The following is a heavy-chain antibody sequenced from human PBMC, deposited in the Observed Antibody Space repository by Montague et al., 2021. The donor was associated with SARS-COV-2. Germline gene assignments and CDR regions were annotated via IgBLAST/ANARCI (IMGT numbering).Heavy chain of an antibody. D-gene: IGHD2-21*02. J-gene: IGHJ3*02. CDR3: ARHGPFVVVTAIHDTFDI. V-gene: IGHV4-59*08. CDR1: GGSISTYY. Sequence: SDTLSLTCTVSGGSISTYYWSWIRQPPGKGLEWIGYIYYSGSTNYNPSLKSRVTISVDTSKNQFSLKLSSVTAADTAVYYCARHGPFVVVTAIHDTFDIWDQGTMVTVSS. CDR2: IYYSGST.